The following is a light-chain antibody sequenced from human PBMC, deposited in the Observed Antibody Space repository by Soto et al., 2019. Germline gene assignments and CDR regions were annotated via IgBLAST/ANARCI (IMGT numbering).Light chain of an antibody. V-gene: IGKV3-15*01. Sequence: EIVMTQSPATLSVSPGERATLSCRASQSVSSYLAWYQQKPGQAPRLLIYGASTRATGIPARFSGSGSGTEFTLTISSLQSEDFAVYYCQQYNNWPPELTFGPGTKVDI. CDR3: QQYNNWPPELT. J-gene: IGKJ3*01. CDR2: GAS. CDR1: QSVSSY.